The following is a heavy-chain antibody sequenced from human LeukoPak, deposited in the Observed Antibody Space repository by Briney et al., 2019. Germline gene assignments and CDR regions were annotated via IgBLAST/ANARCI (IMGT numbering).Heavy chain of an antibody. CDR1: GGSISSYY. V-gene: IGHV4-59*01. CDR3: ARVSGYKDYFDY. D-gene: IGHD3-9*01. J-gene: IGHJ4*02. Sequence: SETLSPTCTVSGGSISSYYWSWIRQPPGKGLEWIGYIYYSGSTNYNPSLKSRVTISVDTSKNQFSLKLSSVTAADTAVYYCARVSGYKDYFDYWGQGTLVTVSS. CDR2: IYYSGST.